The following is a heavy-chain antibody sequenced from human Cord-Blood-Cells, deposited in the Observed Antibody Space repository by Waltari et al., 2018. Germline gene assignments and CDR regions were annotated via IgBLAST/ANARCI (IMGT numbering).Heavy chain of an antibody. J-gene: IGHJ4*02. CDR2: INHSGST. CDR1: GGSFSGYY. D-gene: IGHD2-2*01. Sequence: QVQLQQWGAGLLKPSETLSLTCAVYGGSFSGYYWSWIRQPPGKGLEWIGEINHSGSTNYNPSLKSRVTISVDTSKNQFSLKLSSVTAADTAVYYCARALGYCSSTSCSYFDYWGQGTLVTVSS. CDR3: ARALGYCSSTSCSYFDY. V-gene: IGHV4-34*01.